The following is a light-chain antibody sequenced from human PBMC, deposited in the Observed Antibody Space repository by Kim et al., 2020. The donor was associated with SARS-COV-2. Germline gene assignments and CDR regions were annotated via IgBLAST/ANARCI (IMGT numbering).Light chain of an antibody. CDR3: NSRDSNNNVL. V-gene: IGLV3-19*01. CDR1: SLRSYY. J-gene: IGLJ2*01. Sequence: VALGQTVRITCQGDSLRSYYATWYQQKPGQAPILVIYGKNNRPSGIPDRFSGSSSGNTASLTITGTQAGEEADYYCNSRDSNNNVLFGGGTRLTVL. CDR2: GKN.